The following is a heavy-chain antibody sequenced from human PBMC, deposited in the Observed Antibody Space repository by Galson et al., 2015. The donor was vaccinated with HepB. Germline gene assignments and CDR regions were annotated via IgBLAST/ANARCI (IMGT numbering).Heavy chain of an antibody. J-gene: IGHJ5*02. CDR3: ARDLKASSSAWEGQDRFDP. D-gene: IGHD6-6*01. V-gene: IGHV1-18*04. CDR2: NSAYNGNT. Sequence: SVKVSCKASGYTFTSYGISWVRQAPGQGLEWMGWNSAYNGNTNYAQKLQGRVTMTTDTSTSTAYMELRSLRSDDTAVYYCARDLKASSSAWEGQDRFDPWGQGTLVTVSS. CDR1: GYTFTSYG.